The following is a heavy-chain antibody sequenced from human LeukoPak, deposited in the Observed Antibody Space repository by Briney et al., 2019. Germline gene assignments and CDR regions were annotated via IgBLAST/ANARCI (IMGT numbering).Heavy chain of an antibody. V-gene: IGHV4-34*01. CDR1: GGSISSYY. D-gene: IGHD6-13*01. CDR3: AGHASAAAGGR. CDR2: IHHSGST. Sequence: PSETLSLTCTVSGGSISSYYWSWIRQPPGKGLEWIGEIHHSGSTKYNPSLKSRVTISLDTSKNQFSLKLNSMTAADTAVYYCAGHASAAAGGRWGQGTLVTVSS. J-gene: IGHJ4*02.